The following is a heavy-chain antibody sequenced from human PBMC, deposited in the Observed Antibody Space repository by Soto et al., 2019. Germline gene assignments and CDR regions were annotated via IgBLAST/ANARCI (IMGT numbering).Heavy chain of an antibody. J-gene: IGHJ4*02. Sequence: GGSLRLSCAASGFNVNSDYMNWVRQTPGKGLEWVASIYSGETTYYADSVRGRFPISSDKSKNTLYFQLSSLRIEDTAVYYCTRDGLGLGRLSLFENWGQGVLATVS. CDR3: TRDGLGLGRLSLFEN. CDR1: GFNVNSDY. D-gene: IGHD2-21*02. CDR2: IYSGETT. V-gene: IGHV3-53*01.